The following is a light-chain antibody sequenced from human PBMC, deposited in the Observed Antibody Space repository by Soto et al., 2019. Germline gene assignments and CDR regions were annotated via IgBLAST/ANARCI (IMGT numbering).Light chain of an antibody. CDR3: LQDYNYPRT. Sequence: AIQMTQSPSSLSASVGDRVTITCQASQGIRNDLGWYQQKPGTAPKLLIYAASTLQSGVPSRFSGSGSGTDFTLTISSLQPEDFATYYCLQDYNYPRTFGQGTKVEVK. J-gene: IGKJ1*01. CDR1: QGIRND. CDR2: AAS. V-gene: IGKV1-6*01.